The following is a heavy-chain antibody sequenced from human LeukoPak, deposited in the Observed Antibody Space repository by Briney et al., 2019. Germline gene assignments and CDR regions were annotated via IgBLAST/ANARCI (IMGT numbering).Heavy chain of an antibody. CDR1: GFTFSSYA. J-gene: IGHJ4*02. CDR3: ARGGVAVAGPSFDY. CDR2: ISYDGSNK. D-gene: IGHD6-19*01. Sequence: GGSLRLSCAASGFTFSSYAMHWVRQAPGKGLEWVAVISYDGSNKYYADSVKGRFTISRDNSKNTLYLQMNSLRAEDTAVYYCARGGVAVAGPSFDYWGQGTLVTVSS. V-gene: IGHV3-30-3*01.